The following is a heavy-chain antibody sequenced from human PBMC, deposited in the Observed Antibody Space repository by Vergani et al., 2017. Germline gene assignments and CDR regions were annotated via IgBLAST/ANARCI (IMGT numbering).Heavy chain of an antibody. CDR1: GFTFNSYG. Sequence: QVQLVESGGGVVQPGGSLRLSCAASGFTFNSYGMHWVRQAPGKGLEWVASIRSDESRRYYGDSMEGPFTISRDNSKNTLYLQMKSLRPEDTAVYYCAKEGGGNCSGGTCYPEEWGQGTLVIVSS. CDR3: AKEGGGNCSGGTCYPEE. CDR2: IRSDESRR. V-gene: IGHV3-30*02. J-gene: IGHJ4*02. D-gene: IGHD2-15*01.